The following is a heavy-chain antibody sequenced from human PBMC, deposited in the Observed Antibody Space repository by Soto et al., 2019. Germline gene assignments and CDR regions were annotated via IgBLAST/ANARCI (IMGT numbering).Heavy chain of an antibody. V-gene: IGHV3-33*01. CDR3: ARDYYDSSGYYGLHYYYYYGMDV. D-gene: IGHD3-22*01. CDR2: IWYDGSNK. Sequence: SLRLSCAASGFTFSSYGMHWVRQAPGKGLEWVAVIWYDGSNKYYADSVKGRFTISRDNSKNTLYLQMNSLRAEDTAVYYCARDYYDSSGYYGLHYYYYYGMDVWGQGTTVTVSS. CDR1: GFTFSSYG. J-gene: IGHJ6*02.